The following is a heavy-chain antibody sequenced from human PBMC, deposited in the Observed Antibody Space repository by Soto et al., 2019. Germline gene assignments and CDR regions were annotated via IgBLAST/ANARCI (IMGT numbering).Heavy chain of an antibody. J-gene: IGHJ5*02. Sequence: GASVKVSCKASGYTFTENQIHWLRRAPGQRLQWLGRIDPKSGDTTFAPTFQGRVTMTRDTSTNTAHLELTRLTSDDTAIYYCARTNPLDYIRCCFDPWGLGTLVTVSS. CDR2: IDPKSGDT. CDR3: ARTNPLDYIRCCFDP. D-gene: IGHD3-16*01. CDR1: GYTFTENQ. V-gene: IGHV1-2*02.